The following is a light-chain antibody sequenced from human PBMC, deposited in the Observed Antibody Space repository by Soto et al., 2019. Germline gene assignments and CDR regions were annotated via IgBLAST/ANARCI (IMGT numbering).Light chain of an antibody. V-gene: IGLV1-51*02. Sequence: QSVLTQPPSVSAAPGQKLTISCSGSSYNIGNNYVSWYQHLPGTAPKLLIYQNNKRPSGIPDRFSGSKSGTSATLGITGLQTGDEADYYCGTWDNSLSAYFVFGTGTKVTVL. CDR1: SYNIGNNY. CDR2: QNN. J-gene: IGLJ1*01. CDR3: GTWDNSLSAYFV.